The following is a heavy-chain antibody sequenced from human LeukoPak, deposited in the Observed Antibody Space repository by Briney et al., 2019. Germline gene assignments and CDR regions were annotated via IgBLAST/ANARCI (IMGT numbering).Heavy chain of an antibody. D-gene: IGHD3-9*01. J-gene: IGHJ4*02. V-gene: IGHV3-21*01. CDR1: GFTFSSYS. CDR2: ISSSSSYI. Sequence: GGSLRLSCAASGFTFSSYSMNWVRQAPGKGLEWVSSISSSSSYIYYADPVKGRFTISRDNAKNSLYLQMNSLRAEDTAVYYCARDGVRYFDWLLRYFDYWGQGTLVTVSS. CDR3: ARDGVRYFDWLLRYFDY.